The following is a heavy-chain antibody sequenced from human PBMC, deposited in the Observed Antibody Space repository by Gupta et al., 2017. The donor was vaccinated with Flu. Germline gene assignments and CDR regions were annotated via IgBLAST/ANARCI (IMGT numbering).Heavy chain of an antibody. CDR2: ITSDSGYI. J-gene: IGHJ4*02. D-gene: IGHD3-3*01. Sequence: EVQLVESGGGLVKPGGSLRLSCAASGFTFGYYSMNWVRQAPGKGLEWVSSITSDSGYIYYADSVKGRFTISRDNAENSLYLQMNSLRGEDTAVYYCARVAGRRNYYDFWTDYYKGADCWGQGTLVTVSS. V-gene: IGHV3-21*01. CDR3: ARVAGRRNYYDFWTDYYKGADC. CDR1: GFTFGYYS.